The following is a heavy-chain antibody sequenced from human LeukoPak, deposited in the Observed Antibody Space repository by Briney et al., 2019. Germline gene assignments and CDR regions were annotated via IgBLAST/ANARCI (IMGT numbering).Heavy chain of an antibody. CDR1: GFTFSSYG. V-gene: IGHV3-30*02. J-gene: IGHJ4*02. CDR3: AKERAGYDPYFDY. CDR2: IRYDGSNK. D-gene: IGHD5-12*01. Sequence: GGSLRLSCAASGFTFSSYGMHWVRQAPGKGLEWVAFIRYDGSNKYYADSVKGRFTISRDNSKNTLYLQMNSLRAEDTAVYYCAKERAGYDPYFDYWGQGTLVTVSS.